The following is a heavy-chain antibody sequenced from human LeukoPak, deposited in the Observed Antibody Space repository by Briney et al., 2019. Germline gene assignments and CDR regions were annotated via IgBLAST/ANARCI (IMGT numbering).Heavy chain of an antibody. V-gene: IGHV3-21*01. J-gene: IGHJ6*02. CDR3: ARAYIVATIGDYYYGMDV. Sequence: GGSLRLSCAASGFTFSSYSMNWVRQAPGKGLEWVSSISSSSSYIYYADSVKGRFTISRDNAKNSLYLQMNSLRAEDTAVYYCARAYIVATIGDYYYGMDVWGQGTTVTVSS. CDR2: ISSSSSYI. CDR1: GFTFSSYS. D-gene: IGHD5-12*01.